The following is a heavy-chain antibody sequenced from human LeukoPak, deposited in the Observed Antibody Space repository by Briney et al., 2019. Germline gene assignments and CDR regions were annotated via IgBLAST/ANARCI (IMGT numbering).Heavy chain of an antibody. CDR3: AIMVRGVSFDY. CDR2: IKQDGSEK. V-gene: IGHV3-7*01. D-gene: IGHD3-10*01. CDR1: GLTSSSYW. Sequence: GGSLRLSCAVSGLTSSSYWMSWARQAPGKGLEWVANIKQDGSEKYYVDSVKGRITISRDNAKNSMDLQMNSLRAEDTAVYYCAIMVRGVSFDYWGQGTLVTVSS. J-gene: IGHJ4*02.